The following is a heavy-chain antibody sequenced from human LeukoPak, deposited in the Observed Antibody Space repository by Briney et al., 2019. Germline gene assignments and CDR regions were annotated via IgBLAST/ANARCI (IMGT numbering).Heavy chain of an antibody. Sequence: SETLSLTCTVSGGSISNYYWSWIRQPPGKGLEWIGYISYIGSSNYNPSLKSRVTISGDTSKNQFSLKLNSVTAADTAVYYCARDLGVAPYYYYGMDVWGQGTTVTVSS. CDR2: ISYIGSS. CDR3: ARDLGVAPYYYYGMDV. V-gene: IGHV4-59*12. CDR1: GGSISNYY. J-gene: IGHJ6*02. D-gene: IGHD3-3*01.